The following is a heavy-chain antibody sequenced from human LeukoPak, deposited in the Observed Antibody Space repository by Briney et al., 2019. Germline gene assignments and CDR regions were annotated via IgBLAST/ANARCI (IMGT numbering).Heavy chain of an antibody. Sequence: PSETLSLTCTVSGYSISSSYYWSWIRQPPGKGLEWIGYIYYSGSTNYNPSLKSRVTISVDTSKNQFSLKLSSVTAADTAVYYCARSISRRWFDPWGQGTLVTVSS. V-gene: IGHV4-61*01. CDR1: GYSISSSYY. D-gene: IGHD3-3*02. CDR2: IYYSGST. CDR3: ARSISRRWFDP. J-gene: IGHJ5*02.